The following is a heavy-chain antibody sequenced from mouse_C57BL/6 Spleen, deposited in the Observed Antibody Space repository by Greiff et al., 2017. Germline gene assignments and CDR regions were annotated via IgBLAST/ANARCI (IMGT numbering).Heavy chain of an antibody. CDR3: TREGAYGSSPWFAY. D-gene: IGHD1-1*01. CDR1: GFTFSSYA. J-gene: IGHJ3*01. V-gene: IGHV5-9-1*02. Sequence: EVHLVESGEGLVKPGGSLKLSCAASGFTFSSYAMSWVRQTPEKRLEWVAYISSGGDYIYYADTVKGRVTISRDNARNTLYLQMSSLKSEDTAMYYCTREGAYGSSPWFAYWGQGTLVTVSA. CDR2: ISSGGDYI.